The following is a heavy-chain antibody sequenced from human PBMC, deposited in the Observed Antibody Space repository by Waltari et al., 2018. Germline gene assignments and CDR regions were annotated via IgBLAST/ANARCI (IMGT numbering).Heavy chain of an antibody. CDR3: ARDRLGSGAHP. V-gene: IGHV4-38-2*02. Sequence: QVQLQESGPGLVKPSETLSLTCAVSGSSISSGYYWGWIRQPPGKGLEWIGSIYHSGSTYYNPSLKSRVTISVDTSKNQFSLKLSSVTAADTAVYYCARDRLGSGAHPWGQGTLVTVSS. CDR1: GSSISSGYY. D-gene: IGHD6-19*01. CDR2: IYHSGST. J-gene: IGHJ5*02.